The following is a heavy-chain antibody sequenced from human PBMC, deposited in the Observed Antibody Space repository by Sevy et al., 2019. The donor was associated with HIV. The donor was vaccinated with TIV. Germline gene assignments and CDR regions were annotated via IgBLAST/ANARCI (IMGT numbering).Heavy chain of an antibody. V-gene: IGHV5-51*01. Sequence: GESLKISCRASGYNFAAHWIGWVRQMPGKGLEWMGILFPGNSDIRSFQGHVTVSVDKSINTAYLRWANLRASDSAMYFCARGGHLPLDAFDLWGPGTKVTVSS. CDR2: LFPGNSDI. J-gene: IGHJ3*01. CDR3: ARGGHLPLDAFDL. CDR1: GYNFAAHW. D-gene: IGHD2-15*01.